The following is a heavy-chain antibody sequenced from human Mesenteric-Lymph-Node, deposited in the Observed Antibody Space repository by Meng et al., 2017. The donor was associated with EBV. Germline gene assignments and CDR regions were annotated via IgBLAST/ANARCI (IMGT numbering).Heavy chain of an antibody. CDR2: INPASGST. Sequence: QVQVVQSGAGGKKPGASVKVSCKASGYTFTSYYVQWVRQVPGQGLEWMGIINPASGSTNYAQKFQGRVTVTRDKSTSTVHMELSSLRSEDTALYFCARDRVTGDYWGQGTLVTVSS. J-gene: IGHJ4*02. D-gene: IGHD2-21*02. CDR1: GYTFTSYY. CDR3: ARDRVTGDY. V-gene: IGHV1-46*01.